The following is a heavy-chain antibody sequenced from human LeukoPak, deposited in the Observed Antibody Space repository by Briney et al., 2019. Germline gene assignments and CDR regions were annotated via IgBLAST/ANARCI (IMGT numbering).Heavy chain of an antibody. J-gene: IGHJ4*02. CDR2: IQSKTDGGTT. CDR3: TTWSSQFDH. Sequence: GGSLRLSCAASGLTFSSYVMSWARQAPGKGLECVGFIQSKTDGGTTDSATPVKGRFTVSRDDSKNTLYLQMNSLKTEDTAVYYCTTWSSQFDHWGQGTLVTVSS. V-gene: IGHV3-15*01. D-gene: IGHD6-6*01. CDR1: GLTFSSYV.